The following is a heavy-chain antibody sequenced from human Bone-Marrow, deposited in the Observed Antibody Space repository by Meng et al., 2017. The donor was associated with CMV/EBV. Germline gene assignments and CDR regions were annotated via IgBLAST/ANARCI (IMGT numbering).Heavy chain of an antibody. J-gene: IGHJ6*02. CDR1: GYTFTSYY. Sequence: ASVKVSCKASGYTFTSYYMHWVRQAPGQGLEWMGIINPSGVSTSYAQKFQGRVTMTRDTSTSIVYMELSSLRSDDTAVYYCARAAAAAGTIYYYGMDVWGQGTTVTVSS. V-gene: IGHV1-46*01. D-gene: IGHD6-13*01. CDR3: ARAAAAAGTIYYYGMDV. CDR2: INPSGVST.